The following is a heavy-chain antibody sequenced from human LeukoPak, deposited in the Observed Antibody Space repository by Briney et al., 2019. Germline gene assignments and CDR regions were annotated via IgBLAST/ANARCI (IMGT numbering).Heavy chain of an antibody. D-gene: IGHD2/OR15-2a*01. CDR2: ISEGADIT. J-gene: IGHJ4*02. Sequence: GGSLRLSCAASGFNFRYYATTWVRQAPGKGPECVSGISEGADITYYGGSVKGRFTISRDNSKNTLYLQMNSLRAEDTAVYYCAKQNSRGFDYWGQGTLVTVSS. V-gene: IGHV3-23*01. CDR1: GFNFRYYA. CDR3: AKQNSRGFDY.